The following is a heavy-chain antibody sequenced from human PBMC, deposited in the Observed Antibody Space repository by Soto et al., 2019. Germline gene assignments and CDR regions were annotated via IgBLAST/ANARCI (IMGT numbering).Heavy chain of an antibody. CDR3: ARGDSSGY. CDR2: INPANGNT. CDR1: GYTFTAYA. D-gene: IGHD6-19*01. J-gene: IGHJ4*02. V-gene: IGHV1-3*01. Sequence: ASVKVSCKATGYTFTAYAMHWVRQAPGQRLEWMGWINPANGNTKYSQKFQGRVTMTRDTSTSTVYMELSSLRSEDTAVYYCARGDSSGYWGQGTLVTVS.